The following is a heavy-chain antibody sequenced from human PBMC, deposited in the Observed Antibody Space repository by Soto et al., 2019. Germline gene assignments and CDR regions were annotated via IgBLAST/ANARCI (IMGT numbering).Heavy chain of an antibody. J-gene: IGHJ3*02. D-gene: IGHD1-26*01. CDR3: ARDPLVGANPFDI. Sequence: GGSLRLSCAASGFTFSSYGMNWVRQAPGKGLEWVSSISSSSSYIYYADSVKGRFTISRDNAKNSLYLQMNSLRAEDTAVYYCARDPLVGANPFDIWGQGTMVTVSS. V-gene: IGHV3-21*01. CDR2: ISSSSSYI. CDR1: GFTFSSYG.